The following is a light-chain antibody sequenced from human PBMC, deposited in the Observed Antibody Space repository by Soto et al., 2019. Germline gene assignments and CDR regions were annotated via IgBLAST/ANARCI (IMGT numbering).Light chain of an antibody. V-gene: IGKV3-20*01. Sequence: EIVLTQAPGTVPLSPGERAALSCRASQSVSSSSLVWYLQKAGQAPRLLIYGASNRAASIPDRFSGSGSGTYFTLTISTLEPEDFAVYFCQQYGSSPWTCGQGAKVEIK. J-gene: IGKJ1*01. CDR3: QQYGSSPWT. CDR1: QSVSSSS. CDR2: GAS.